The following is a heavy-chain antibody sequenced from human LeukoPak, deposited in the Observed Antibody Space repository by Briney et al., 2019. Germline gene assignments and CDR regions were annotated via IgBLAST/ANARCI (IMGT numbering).Heavy chain of an antibody. CDR3: ARHPNSDY. CDR2: IYYNGST. CDR1: GGSISSYY. Sequence: PSETLSLTCTVSGGSISSYYWSWIRQPPGKGLEWIGYIYYNGSTNYNPSLKSRVTMSVDTSKNQFSLKLSSVTAADTAVYYCARHPNSDYWGQGTLVTVSS. V-gene: IGHV4-59*08. J-gene: IGHJ4*02.